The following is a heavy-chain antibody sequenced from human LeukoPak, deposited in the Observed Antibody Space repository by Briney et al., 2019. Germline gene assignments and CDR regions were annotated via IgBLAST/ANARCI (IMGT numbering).Heavy chain of an antibody. CDR2: ISYDGSNK. V-gene: IGHV3-30-3*01. CDR3: ARAFYNWNYFDY. CDR1: GFTFSSYA. J-gene: IGHJ4*02. D-gene: IGHD1-20*01. Sequence: GSLRLACAASGFTFSSYAMHWVRQAPGKGLEWVAVISYDGSNKYYADSVKGRFTISRDNSKNTLYLQMNSLRAEDTAVYYCARAFYNWNYFDYWGQGTLVTVSS.